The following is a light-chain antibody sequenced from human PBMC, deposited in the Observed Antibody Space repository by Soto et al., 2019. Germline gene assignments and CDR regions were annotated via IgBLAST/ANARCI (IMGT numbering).Light chain of an antibody. CDR2: KAS. J-gene: IGKJ1*01. V-gene: IGKV1-5*03. Sequence: DLQSTQSPNSLSVAGRRRVTNTCVASQSSSSWLAWYQQKPGKVPKRLIYKASSLQSGVPSRFCCIKSGTEYTLAMRARHPGYFAMHYYERHCPSAGKFRQGTKVDIK. CDR3: ERHCPSAGK. CDR1: QSSSSW.